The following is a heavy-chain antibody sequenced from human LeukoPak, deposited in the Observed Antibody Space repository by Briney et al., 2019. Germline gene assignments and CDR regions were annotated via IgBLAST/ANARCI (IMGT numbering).Heavy chain of an antibody. J-gene: IGHJ4*02. CDR2: IIPIFGTA. CDR3: ARDDCSGGSCYFDY. V-gene: IGHV1-69*13. D-gene: IGHD2-15*01. CDR1: GGTFSSYA. Sequence: SVKVSCKASGGTFSSYAISWVRQAPGQGLEWMGGIIPIFGTANYAQKFQGRVTITADESTSTAYMELSSLRSEDAAVYYCARDDCSGGSCYFDYWGQGTLVTVSS.